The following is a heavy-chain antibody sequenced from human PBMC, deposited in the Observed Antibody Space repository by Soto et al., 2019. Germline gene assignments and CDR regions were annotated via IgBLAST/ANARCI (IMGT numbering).Heavy chain of an antibody. D-gene: IGHD4-17*01. CDR3: AKDHDGDYVGYFQH. CDR2: ISYDGSNK. J-gene: IGHJ1*01. CDR1: GFTFSSYG. Sequence: VQLLESGGGVVQPGRSLRLSCAASGFTFSSYGMHWVRQAPGKGLEWVAVISYDGSNKYYADSVKGRFTISRDNSKKPLYLQMNRLRAEDTAVYYCAKDHDGDYVGYFQHWGQGTLVTGFS. V-gene: IGHV3-30*18.